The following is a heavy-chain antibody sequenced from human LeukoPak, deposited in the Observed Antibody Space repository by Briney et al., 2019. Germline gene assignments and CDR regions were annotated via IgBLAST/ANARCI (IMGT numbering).Heavy chain of an antibody. CDR2: IIPIFGTA. CDR3: ARGGIAAPQRGDY. Sequence: SVKVSCKASGGTFSSYAISWVRQAPGQGLEWMGGIIPIFGTANYAQKFQGRATITADESTSTAYIELSSLRSEDTAVYYCARGGIAAPQRGDYWGQGTLVTVSS. V-gene: IGHV1-69*13. CDR1: GGTFSSYA. J-gene: IGHJ4*02. D-gene: IGHD6-13*01.